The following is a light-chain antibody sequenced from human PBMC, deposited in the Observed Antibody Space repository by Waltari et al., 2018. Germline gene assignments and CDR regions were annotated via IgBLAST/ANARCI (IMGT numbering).Light chain of an antibody. CDR2: WAS. CDR3: QQYYRTPPT. Sequence: DIVMTQSPDSLAVSLGERATINCKSSQSVLYSSNNKNYLAWYQQKPGQPPKRLIYWASTRESGVPDRFSGSGSGTDFTLTISSLQAEDVAVYYCQQYYRTPPTFGQGTKLEIK. J-gene: IGKJ2*01. V-gene: IGKV4-1*01. CDR1: QSVLYSSNNKNY.